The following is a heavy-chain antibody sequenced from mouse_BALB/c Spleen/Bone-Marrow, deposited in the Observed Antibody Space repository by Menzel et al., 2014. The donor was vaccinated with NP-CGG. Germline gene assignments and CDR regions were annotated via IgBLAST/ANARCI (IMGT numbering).Heavy chain of an antibody. CDR3: ARGTVVAYYYAMDY. CDR2: INPSTGYT. CDR1: GYTFTSYW. J-gene: IGHJ4*01. V-gene: IGHV1-7*01. D-gene: IGHD1-1*01. Sequence: QVQLQQSGAELAKPGALVKMSCKASGYTFTSYWMHWVKQRPGQGLEWIGYINPSTGYTEYNQKFKDKATLTADKSSSTAYMQLSSLTSEDSAVYYCARGTVVAYYYAMDYWGQGTSVTVSS.